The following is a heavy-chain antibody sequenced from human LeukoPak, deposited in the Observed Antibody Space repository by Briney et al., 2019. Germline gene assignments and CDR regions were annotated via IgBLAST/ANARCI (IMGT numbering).Heavy chain of an antibody. Sequence: TQTLSLTCTVSGGSISSGGYYWSWIRQPPGKGLEWIGEINHSGSTNYNPSLKSRVTISVDTSKNQFSLKLSSVTAADTAVYYCARAEGWFDPWGQGTLVTVSS. V-gene: IGHV4-30-2*01. J-gene: IGHJ5*02. CDR2: INHSGST. CDR1: GGSISSGGYY. CDR3: ARAEGWFDP.